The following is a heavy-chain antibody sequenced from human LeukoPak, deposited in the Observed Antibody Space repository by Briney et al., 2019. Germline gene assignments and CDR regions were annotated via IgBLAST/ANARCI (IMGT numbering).Heavy chain of an antibody. CDR2: IYYSGST. J-gene: IGHJ3*02. CDR3: AREPGEGYTNAFDI. Sequence: PSETLSLTCTVSGGSISSSSYYWGWIRQPPGKGLGWIGSIYYSGSTYYNPSLKSRVTISVDTSKNQFSLKLSSVTAADTAVYYCAREPGEGYTNAFDIWGQGTMVTVSS. V-gene: IGHV4-39*07. D-gene: IGHD3-16*01. CDR1: GGSISSSSYY.